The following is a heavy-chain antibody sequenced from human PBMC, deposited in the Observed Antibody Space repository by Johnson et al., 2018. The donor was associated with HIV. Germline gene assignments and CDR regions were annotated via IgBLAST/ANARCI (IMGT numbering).Heavy chain of an antibody. CDR1: GFTFSNAW. Sequence: QVQLVESGGGLVKPGGSLRLSCAASGFTFSNAWMSWVRQAPGKGLEWVAVISYAGSNKYYADSVKGRFTISRDNSKNTLYLQMNSLRAEDTALYYCARDLGITGTDVFDIWGQGTMVTVSS. D-gene: IGHD1-20*01. V-gene: IGHV3-30-3*01. J-gene: IGHJ3*02. CDR3: ARDLGITGTDVFDI. CDR2: ISYAGSNK.